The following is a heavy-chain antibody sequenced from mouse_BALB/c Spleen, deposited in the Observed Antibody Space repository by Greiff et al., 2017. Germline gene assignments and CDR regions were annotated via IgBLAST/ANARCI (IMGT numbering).Heavy chain of an antibody. CDR1: GFNIKDTY. D-gene: IGHD2-10*01. J-gene: IGHJ2*01. CDR2: IDPANGNT. V-gene: IGHV14-3*02. Sequence: EVQLQQSGAELVKPGASVKLSCTASGFNIKDTYMHWVKQRPEQGLEWIGRIDPANGNTKYDPKFQGKATITADTSSSTAYMQLSSLTSEDSAVYFCARPPYHYYFDYWGQGTTLTVSS. CDR3: ARPPYHYYFDY.